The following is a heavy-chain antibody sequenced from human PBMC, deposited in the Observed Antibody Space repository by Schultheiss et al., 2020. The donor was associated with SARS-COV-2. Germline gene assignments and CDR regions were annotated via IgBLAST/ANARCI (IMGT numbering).Heavy chain of an antibody. CDR2: IYYSGST. CDR3: ARLGGFGELLGVFDY. CDR1: GGSISSYY. V-gene: IGHV4-59*01. J-gene: IGHJ4*02. D-gene: IGHD3-10*01. Sequence: SETLSLTCTVSGGSISSYYWSWIRQPPGKGLEWIGYIYYSGSTNYNPSLKSRVTISVDTSKNQFSLKLSSVTAADTAVYYCARLGGFGELLGVFDYWGQGTLVTVSS.